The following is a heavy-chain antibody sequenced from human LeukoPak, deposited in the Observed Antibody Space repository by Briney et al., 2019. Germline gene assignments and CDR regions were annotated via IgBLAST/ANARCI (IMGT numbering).Heavy chain of an antibody. CDR2: INPNSGGT. D-gene: IGHD6-13*01. J-gene: IGHJ5*02. CDR1: GYTFTSYA. V-gene: IGHV1-2*02. Sequence: EASVKVSCKASGYTFTSYAMNWVRQAPGQGLEWMGWINPNSGGTNYAQKFQGRVTMTRDTSISTAYMELSRLRSDDTAVYYCARVPPAAGSSAWFDPWGQGTLVTVSS. CDR3: ARVPPAAGSSAWFDP.